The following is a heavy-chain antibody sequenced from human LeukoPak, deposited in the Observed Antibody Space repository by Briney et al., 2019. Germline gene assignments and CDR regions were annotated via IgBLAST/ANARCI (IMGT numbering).Heavy chain of an antibody. CDR2: INSRSSTI. Sequence: GGSLRLSCTISGFTFGDYALNWVRQAPGKGLEWVSFINSRSSTIYYADSVKGRFTISRDNAKNSLYLQMNSLRAEDTAAYYCTSHTGTGDAFRPFHIWGQGTMVTVSS. CDR3: TSHTGTGDAFRPFHI. J-gene: IGHJ3*02. CDR1: GFTFGDYA. V-gene: IGHV3-48*03. D-gene: IGHD2-21*02.